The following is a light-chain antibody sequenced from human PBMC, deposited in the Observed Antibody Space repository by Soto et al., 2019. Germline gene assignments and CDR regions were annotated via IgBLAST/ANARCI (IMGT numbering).Light chain of an antibody. V-gene: IGKV1-39*01. CDR3: QQYGNSPIT. J-gene: IGKJ5*01. CDR1: QSISTY. Sequence: DIQMTQSPSARSASVGDRVTITCRASQSISTYLEWFQQKPGKAPKLLIYGASTLQSGVPSRFSGSGSGTDFTLTISRLEPEDFAVYYCQQYGNSPITFGQGTRLEIK. CDR2: GAS.